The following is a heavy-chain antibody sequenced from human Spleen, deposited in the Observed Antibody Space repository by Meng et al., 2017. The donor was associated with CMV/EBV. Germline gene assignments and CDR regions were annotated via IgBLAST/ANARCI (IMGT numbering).Heavy chain of an antibody. V-gene: IGHV3-23*01. Sequence: GESLKISCAASGFTFSSYAMSWVRQAPGKGLEWVSAISGSGGSTYYADSVEGRFTISRDNSKNTLYLQMNSLRAEDTAVYYCAKVYGDYGGYFDYWGQGTLVTVSS. CDR1: GFTFSSYA. D-gene: IGHD4-17*01. J-gene: IGHJ4*02. CDR3: AKVYGDYGGYFDY. CDR2: ISGSGGST.